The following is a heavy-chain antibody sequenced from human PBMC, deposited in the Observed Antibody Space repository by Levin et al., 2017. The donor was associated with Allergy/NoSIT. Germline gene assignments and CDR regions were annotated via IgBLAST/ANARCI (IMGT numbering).Heavy chain of an antibody. D-gene: IGHD6-13*01. V-gene: IGHV3-23*01. Sequence: SGGSLRLSCAASGFTFSSYAMSWVRQAPGKGLEWVSAISGSGGSTYYADSVKGRFTISRDNSKNTLYLQMNSLRAEDTAVYYCAKAPGRSYSSSWYRGIDYWGQGTLVTVSS. CDR3: AKAPGRSYSSSWYRGIDY. J-gene: IGHJ4*02. CDR1: GFTFSSYA. CDR2: ISGSGGST.